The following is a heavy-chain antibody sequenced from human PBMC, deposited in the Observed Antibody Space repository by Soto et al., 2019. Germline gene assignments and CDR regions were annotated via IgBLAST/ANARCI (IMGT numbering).Heavy chain of an antibody. Sequence: QVQLVQSGAEVKKPGASVKVSCKASGYTFTNYAMHWVRQAPGQRLEWMGWINAGNGNTKYSQKFQGRVTITRDTSASTAYMELRSLRSEDTAVYYCASSFTVPAAIDYWGQGTLVTVSS. J-gene: IGHJ4*02. D-gene: IGHD2-2*02. CDR3: ASSFTVPAAIDY. CDR2: INAGNGNT. V-gene: IGHV1-3*01. CDR1: GYTFTNYA.